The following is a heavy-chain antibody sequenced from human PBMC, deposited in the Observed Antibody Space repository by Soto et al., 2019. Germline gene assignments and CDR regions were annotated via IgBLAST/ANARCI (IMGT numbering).Heavy chain of an antibody. CDR2: ISPYNGNT. V-gene: IGHV1-18*01. J-gene: IGHJ5*02. Sequence: QVQLVQSGAEVKKPGASVKVSCKASGYTFTSYGISWVRQAPGQGLEWMGWISPYNGNTNYAQYLQGRVTMTTDTSTSTAYMELRSLRSDDTAVYYCARDRRYNWNYGWFDPWGQGTLVTVSS. D-gene: IGHD1-7*01. CDR1: GYTFTSYG. CDR3: ARDRRYNWNYGWFDP.